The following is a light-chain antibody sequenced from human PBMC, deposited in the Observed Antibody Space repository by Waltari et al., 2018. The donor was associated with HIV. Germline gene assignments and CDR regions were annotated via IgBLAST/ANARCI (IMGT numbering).Light chain of an antibody. CDR2: GAS. V-gene: IGKV3-20*01. J-gene: IGKJ5*01. Sequence: EIVLTQSPGTLSLSPGERATLSCRASESISTNFLAWYQQKPGQAPRLLIYGASNRATGIPDRISGSGSGTDFTLTISRLEPEDFAVYYCQKYGGSPPITFGQGTRLEIK. CDR1: ESISTNF. CDR3: QKYGGSPPIT.